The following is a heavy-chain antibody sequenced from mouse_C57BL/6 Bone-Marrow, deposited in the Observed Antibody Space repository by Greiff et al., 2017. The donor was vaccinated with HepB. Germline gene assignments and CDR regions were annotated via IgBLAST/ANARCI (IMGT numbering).Heavy chain of an antibody. CDR2: TFYSGIT. D-gene: IGHD1-1*01. CDR1: GFSINSDCY. J-gene: IGHJ4*01. CDR3: ARAPFYCGSPYAMDY. V-gene: IGHV3-3*01. Sequence: EVKLQESGPSLVRPSQSLSLTCTVTGFSINSDCYWIWIRQFPGNKLEYIGYTFYSGITYYNPSLESRTYITRDTSKNQFSLKLSSVTTEDTATYYCARAPFYCGSPYAMDYWGQGTSVTVSS.